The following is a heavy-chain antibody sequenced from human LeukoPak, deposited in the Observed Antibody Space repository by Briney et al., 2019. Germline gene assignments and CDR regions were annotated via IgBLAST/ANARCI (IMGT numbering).Heavy chain of an antibody. J-gene: IGHJ4*02. V-gene: IGHV6-1*01. D-gene: IGHD3-22*01. Sequence: SQTLSLTCAISGDSVSSNTVGWTWIRQSPSRGLEWLGRTYYRSKWYNDYAESVKSRITINPDTPKDQFSLQMNSVTPEDTAVYYCARGTWDSSGYYNIDYWGQGTLVTVSS. CDR3: ARGTWDSSGYYNIDY. CDR2: TYYRSKWYN. CDR1: GDSVSSNTVG.